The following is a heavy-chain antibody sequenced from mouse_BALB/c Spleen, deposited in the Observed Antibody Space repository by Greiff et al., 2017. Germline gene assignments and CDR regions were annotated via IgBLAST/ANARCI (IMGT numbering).Heavy chain of an antibody. D-gene: IGHD2-14*01. Sequence: QVQLQQSGAELVRPGSSVKISCTASGYAFSSYWMNWVKQRPGQGLEWIGQIYPGDGDTNYNGKFKGKATLTADKSSSTAYMQLSSLTSEDSAVYFCARYYSRYVYAMDYWGQGTSVTVSS. CDR2: IYPGDGDT. V-gene: IGHV1-80*01. CDR3: ARYYSRYVYAMDY. CDR1: GYAFSSYW. J-gene: IGHJ4*01.